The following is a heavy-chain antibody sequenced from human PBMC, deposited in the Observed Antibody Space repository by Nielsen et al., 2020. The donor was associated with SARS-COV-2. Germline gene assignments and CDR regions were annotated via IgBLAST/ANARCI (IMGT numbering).Heavy chain of an antibody. CDR3: TRGIGSGDY. V-gene: IGHV3-21*01. CDR1: GFTFSSYS. CDR2: ISSSSSYI. J-gene: IGHJ4*02. Sequence: GESLKISCAASGFTFSSYSIYWVRQAPGKGLEWVSSISSSSSYIYYADSVKGRFTISRDNAKNSLYLQMNNLRAEDTAVYYCTRGIGSGDYWGQGTLVTVSS. D-gene: IGHD3-10*01.